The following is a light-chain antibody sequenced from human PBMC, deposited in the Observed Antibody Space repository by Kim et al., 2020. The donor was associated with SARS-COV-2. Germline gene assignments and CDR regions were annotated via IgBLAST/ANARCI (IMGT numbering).Light chain of an antibody. V-gene: IGLV2-14*03. CDR1: SSDVGGYNY. Sequence: QSALTPPASVSGSPGQSITISCTGTSSDVGGYNYVSWYQQHPGKAPKLMIYDVSNRPSGVSNRFSGSKSGNTASLTISGLQAEDEANYYCCSYTSSSTRVFGGGTQLTVL. CDR2: DVS. CDR3: CSYTSSSTRV. J-gene: IGLJ3*02.